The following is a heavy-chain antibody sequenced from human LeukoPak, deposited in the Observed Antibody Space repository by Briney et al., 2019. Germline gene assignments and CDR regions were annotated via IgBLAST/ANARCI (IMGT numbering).Heavy chain of an antibody. CDR2: IRSKASSYVT. CDR3: TSRGKWELPYHFDY. CDR1: GFTFSSYW. J-gene: IGHJ4*02. V-gene: IGHV3-73*01. Sequence: GGSLRLSCAASGFTFSSYWMSWVRQASGKGLEWVGRIRSKASSYVTAYAASVKGRFTISRDNSKNTAYLQMNSLKTEDTAVYYCTSRGKWELPYHFDYWGQGTLVTVSS. D-gene: IGHD1-26*01.